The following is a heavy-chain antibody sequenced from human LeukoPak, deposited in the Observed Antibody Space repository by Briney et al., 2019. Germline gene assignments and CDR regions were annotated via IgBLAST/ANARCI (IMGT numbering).Heavy chain of an antibody. CDR2: IIPIFGTA. J-gene: IGHJ3*02. CDR3: ARAGGKQNAFDI. Sequence: AVTVSFKASGGTFISYAISWVRQAPGQGLEWMGGIIPIFGTANYAQKFQGRVTITTDESASTAYMELSSLRSEDTAVYYCARAGGKQNAFDIWGQGTMVTVSS. V-gene: IGHV1-69*05. D-gene: IGHD2-15*01. CDR1: GGTFISYA.